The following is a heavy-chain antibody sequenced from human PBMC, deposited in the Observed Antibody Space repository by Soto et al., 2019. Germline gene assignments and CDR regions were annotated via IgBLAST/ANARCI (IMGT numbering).Heavy chain of an antibody. V-gene: IGHV4-4*02. CDR1: GDSISSNNW. J-gene: IGHJ4*02. CDR3: ARRSGWVKASFYFDY. D-gene: IGHD3-9*01. CDR2: IFHSGTT. Sequence: QVQLQESGPGLVKPSGTLSLTCAVAGDSISSNNWWSWVRQSPGKGLEWIGEIFHSGTTNYNPSLKSRVTESVDMTKTHFSLNLNSVTAADTAVYYCARRSGWVKASFYFDYWGQGTLVTVSS.